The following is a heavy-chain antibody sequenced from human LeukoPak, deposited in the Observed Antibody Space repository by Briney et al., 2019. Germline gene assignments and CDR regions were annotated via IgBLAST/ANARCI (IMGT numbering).Heavy chain of an antibody. Sequence: SETLSLTCTVSGGSISSGSYYWSWIRQPAGKGLEWIGRIYTSGSTNYNPSLKSRVTISVDTSKNQFSLKLSSVTAADTAVYSCARAPIVVVPAAIPNDAFDIWGQGTMVTVSS. CDR3: ARAPIVVVPAAIPNDAFDI. CDR2: IYTSGST. CDR1: GGSISSGSYY. D-gene: IGHD2-2*01. V-gene: IGHV4-61*02. J-gene: IGHJ3*02.